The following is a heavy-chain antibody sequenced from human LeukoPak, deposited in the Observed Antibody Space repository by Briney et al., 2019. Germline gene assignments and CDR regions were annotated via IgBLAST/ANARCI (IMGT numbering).Heavy chain of an antibody. Sequence: GGSLRLSCAASGFTFSSYAMHWVRQDPGKGLEWVAVISYDGSNKYYADSVKGRFTISRDNSKNTLYLQMNSLRAEDTAVYYCAKVGGRWSGPLTIFGVADTHWFDPWGQGTLVTVSS. CDR1: GFTFSSYA. D-gene: IGHD3-3*01. CDR3: AKVGGRWSGPLTIFGVADTHWFDP. CDR2: ISYDGSNK. J-gene: IGHJ5*02. V-gene: IGHV3-30-3*01.